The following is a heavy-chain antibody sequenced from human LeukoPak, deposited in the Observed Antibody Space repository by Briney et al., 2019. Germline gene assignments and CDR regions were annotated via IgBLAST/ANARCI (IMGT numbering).Heavy chain of an antibody. CDR1: GATFRSYT. J-gene: IGHJ4*02. V-gene: IGHV1-69*05. CDR2: IVPIFGTA. D-gene: IGHD2-2*01. Sequence: SVKVSCKASGATFRSYTINWVRQAPGQGLEWMGGIVPIFGTADYAQKFQGRVTITTDESTSTAYMELSSLRSEDTGLYYCARAIRNQLLSDHWGPGTLVTVSS. CDR3: ARAIRNQLLSDH.